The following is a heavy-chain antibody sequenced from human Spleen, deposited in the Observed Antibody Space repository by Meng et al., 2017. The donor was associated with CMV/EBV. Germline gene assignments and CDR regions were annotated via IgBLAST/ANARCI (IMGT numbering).Heavy chain of an antibody. CDR1: GVSISSSY. J-gene: IGHJ4*02. CDR2: MYYSGST. D-gene: IGHD2-21*01. V-gene: IGHV4-59*01. CDR3: ARGSNMVVIS. Sequence: SLTCSVSGVSISSSYWSWLRQSPGKGLEWIGYMYYSGSTKYNPSLQSRVTISVDSSKNQFSLKLSSVTAADTAVYYCARGSNMVVISWGQGTLVTVSS.